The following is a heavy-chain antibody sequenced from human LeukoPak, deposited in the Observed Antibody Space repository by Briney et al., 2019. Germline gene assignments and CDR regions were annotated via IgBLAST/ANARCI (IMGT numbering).Heavy chain of an antibody. CDR1: GGTFSSYA. J-gene: IGHJ5*02. CDR3: ARPYCSSTSCSMAGFDP. D-gene: IGHD2-2*01. Sequence: SVKVSCKASGGTFSSYAISWVRQAPGQGLEWMGRIIPIFGTANYAQKFQGRVTITADESTSTAYMELSSLRSEDTAVYYCARPYCSSTSCSMAGFDPWGQGTLVTVSS. CDR2: IIPIFGTA. V-gene: IGHV1-69*13.